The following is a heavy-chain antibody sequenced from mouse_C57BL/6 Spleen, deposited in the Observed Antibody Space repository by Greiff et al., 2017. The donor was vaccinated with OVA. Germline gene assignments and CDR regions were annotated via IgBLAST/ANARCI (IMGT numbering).Heavy chain of an antibody. J-gene: IGHJ3*01. V-gene: IGHV2-2*01. CDR2: IWSGGST. CDR1: GFSLTSYG. D-gene: IGHD2-2*01. CDR3: ARPGYDGGAWFAY. Sequence: VQLKQSGPGLVQPSQSLSITCTVSGFSLTSYGVHWVRQSPGKGLEWLGVIWSGGSTDYNAAFISRLSISKDNSKSQVFFKMNSLQADDTAIYYCARPGYDGGAWFAYWGQGTLVTVSA.